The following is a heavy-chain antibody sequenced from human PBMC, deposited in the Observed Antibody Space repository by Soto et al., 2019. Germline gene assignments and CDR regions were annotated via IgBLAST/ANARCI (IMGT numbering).Heavy chain of an antibody. CDR1: GFTFTSSA. CDR2: IVVGSGNT. Sequence: ASVKVSCKASGFTFTSSAVQWVRQARGQRLEWIGWIVVGSGNTNYAQKFQERVTITRDMSTSTAYMELSSLRSEDTAVYYCAADRGFLEWFPVSLGAFDIWGQGTMVTRLL. CDR3: AADRGFLEWFPVSLGAFDI. D-gene: IGHD3-3*01. J-gene: IGHJ3*02. V-gene: IGHV1-58*01.